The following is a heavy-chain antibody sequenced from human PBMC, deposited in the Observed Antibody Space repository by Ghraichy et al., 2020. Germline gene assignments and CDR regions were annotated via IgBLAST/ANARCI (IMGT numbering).Heavy chain of an antibody. CDR2: IRNKVNGYST. Sequence: GGSLRLSCAVSGLTFSDQYMDWVRQAPGKGLEWVGRIRNKVNGYSTEYATSVKARFIISRDDSKDSLYLQMHSLKIEDTAVYYCVRGVGWLSGWETTDYWGQGTLLTVSS. CDR1: GLTFSDQY. J-gene: IGHJ4*02. CDR3: VRGVGWLSGWETTDY. D-gene: IGHD6-19*01. V-gene: IGHV3-72*01.